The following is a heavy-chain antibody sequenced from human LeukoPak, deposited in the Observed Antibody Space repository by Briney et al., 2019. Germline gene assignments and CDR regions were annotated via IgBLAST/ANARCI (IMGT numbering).Heavy chain of an antibody. Sequence: ASVKVSCKASGYTFTGYYMHWVRQAPGQGLEWMGWINPNSGGTNYAQKFQGRVTMTRDTSISTAYMELSRLRSDDTAVYYRARIAAASPNLFDYWGQGTLVTVSS. CDR2: INPNSGGT. D-gene: IGHD6-13*01. CDR3: ARIAAASPNLFDY. V-gene: IGHV1-2*02. J-gene: IGHJ4*02. CDR1: GYTFTGYY.